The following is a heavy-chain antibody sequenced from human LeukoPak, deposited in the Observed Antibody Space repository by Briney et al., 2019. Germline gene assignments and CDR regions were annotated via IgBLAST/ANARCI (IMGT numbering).Heavy chain of an antibody. V-gene: IGHV5-51*01. Sequence: GESLQISCKGSGYSFTSYWIGWVRQMPGKGLEWMGIIYPGDSDTRYSPSFQGQVTISADKSISTAYLQWSSLKASDTAMYYCARPENGRYSILDAFDIWGQGTMVTVSS. D-gene: IGHD6-13*01. CDR2: IYPGDSDT. J-gene: IGHJ3*02. CDR1: GYSFTSYW. CDR3: ARPENGRYSILDAFDI.